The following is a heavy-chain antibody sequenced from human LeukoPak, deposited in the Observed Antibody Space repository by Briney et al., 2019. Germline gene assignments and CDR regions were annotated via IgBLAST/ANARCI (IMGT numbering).Heavy chain of an antibody. CDR2: IRSKAFGGTT. CDR3: TRDDDYYDGSGYGYYFDY. D-gene: IGHD3-22*01. J-gene: IGHJ4*02. CDR1: GFTFGDYA. V-gene: IGHV3-49*03. Sequence: GGSVRLSCTASGFTFGDYAMSWLRQAPGKGLEWVGFIRSKAFGGTTQYAASVKGRLTTSRDYSKSIAYLQISSLKTEDTAVNYCTRDDDYYDGSGYGYYFDYWGQGTLVTVSS.